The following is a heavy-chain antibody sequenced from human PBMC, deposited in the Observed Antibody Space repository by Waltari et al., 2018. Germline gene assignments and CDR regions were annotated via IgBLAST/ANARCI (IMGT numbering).Heavy chain of an antibody. J-gene: IGHJ4*02. D-gene: IGHD3-22*01. CDR1: GYSISSGYY. CDR2: IYHSGRT. Sequence: QVQLQESGPGLVKPSETLSLTCAVSGYSISSGYYWGWIRQPPGKGLEWIGSIYHSGRTYYNPSLKSRVTISVDTSKNQFSLKLSSVTAADTAVYYCARGYYYDSSGYYDAYYFDYWGQGTLVIVSS. CDR3: ARGYYYDSSGYYDAYYFDY. V-gene: IGHV4-38-2*01.